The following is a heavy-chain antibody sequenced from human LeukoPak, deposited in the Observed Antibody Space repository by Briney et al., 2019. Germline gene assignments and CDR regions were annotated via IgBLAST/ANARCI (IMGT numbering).Heavy chain of an antibody. CDR3: ARVGAAAGTLTWFDP. D-gene: IGHD6-13*01. V-gene: IGHV4-30-4*08. Sequence: PSETLSLTCTVSGGSVSSGSYYWSWIRQPPGKGLEWIGYIYYSGSTYYNPSLKSRVTISVDTSKNQFSLKLSSVTAADTAVYYCARVGAAAGTLTWFDPWGQGTLVTVSS. CDR1: GGSVSSGSYY. J-gene: IGHJ5*02. CDR2: IYYSGST.